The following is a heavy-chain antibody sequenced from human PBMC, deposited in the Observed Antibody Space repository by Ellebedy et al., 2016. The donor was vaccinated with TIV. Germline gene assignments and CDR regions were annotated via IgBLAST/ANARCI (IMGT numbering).Heavy chain of an antibody. CDR2: INPNSGGT. CDR3: ARERDASKASYYYYGMDV. Sequence: AASVKVSCKASGYTFTAYYMHWVRQAPGQGLEWMGWINPNSGGTNLPQKFQGRVTMTRDRSISTAYMELSRLRSDDTAVYYCARERDASKASYYYYGMDVWGQGTTVTVSS. V-gene: IGHV1-2*02. CDR1: GYTFTAYY. J-gene: IGHJ6*02.